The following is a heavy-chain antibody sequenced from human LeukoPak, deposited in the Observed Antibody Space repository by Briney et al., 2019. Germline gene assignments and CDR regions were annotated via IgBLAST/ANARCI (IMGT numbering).Heavy chain of an antibody. D-gene: IGHD3-22*01. CDR1: GFTVSSYS. V-gene: IGHV3-21*01. CDR3: ARDGNYYDSSGYGH. CDR2: ISSSSSYI. J-gene: IGHJ4*02. Sequence: GGSLRPSCAASGFTVSSYSMNWVRQAPGKGLEWVSSISSSSSYIYYADSVKGRFTISRDNAKNSLYLQMNSLRAEDTAVYYCARDGNYYDSSGYGHWGQGTLVTVSS.